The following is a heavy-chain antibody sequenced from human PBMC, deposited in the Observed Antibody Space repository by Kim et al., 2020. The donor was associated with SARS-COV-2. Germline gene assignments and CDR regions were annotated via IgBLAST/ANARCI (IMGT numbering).Heavy chain of an antibody. V-gene: IGHV3-48*01. J-gene: IGHJ4*02. CDR3: ARDLGGYFDY. Sequence: ARYNTDSVKGRFTISRDNAKNSLYLQMNSLRAEETAVYYCARDLGGYFDYWGQGTLVTVSS. D-gene: IGHD3-16*01. CDR2: AR.